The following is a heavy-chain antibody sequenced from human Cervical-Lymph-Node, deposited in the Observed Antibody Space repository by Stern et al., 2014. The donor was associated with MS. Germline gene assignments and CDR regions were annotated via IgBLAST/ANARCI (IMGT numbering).Heavy chain of an antibody. Sequence: QVTLRESGPTLVKPTQTLTLTCTFSGFSLSTYGVAVGWIRQPPGKALEWLALIYWDDDKRYSPSLKSRLTITKDTSKNQVVLTMTNMDPVDPVTYFCAHTGRWSMDVWGGGTTVTVSS. CDR3: AHTGRWSMDV. V-gene: IGHV2-5*02. J-gene: IGHJ6*04. CDR1: GFSLSTYGVA. CDR2: IYWDDDK.